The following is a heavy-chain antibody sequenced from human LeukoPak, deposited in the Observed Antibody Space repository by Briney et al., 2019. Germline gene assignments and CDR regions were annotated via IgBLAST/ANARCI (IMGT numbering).Heavy chain of an antibody. V-gene: IGHV4-61*02. Sequence: SQTLSLTCTVSGGSISSGSYYWSWIRQPARKGLEWIGRIYTSGSTNYNPSLKSRVTISVDTSKNQFSLKLSSVTAADTAVYYCARVDNWNYDGMDVWGQGTTVTVSS. CDR1: GGSISSGSYY. CDR3: ARVDNWNYDGMDV. CDR2: IYTSGST. J-gene: IGHJ6*02. D-gene: IGHD1-20*01.